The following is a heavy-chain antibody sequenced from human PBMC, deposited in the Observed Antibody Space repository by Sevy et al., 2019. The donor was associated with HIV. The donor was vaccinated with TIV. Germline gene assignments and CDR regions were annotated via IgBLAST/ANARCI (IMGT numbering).Heavy chain of an antibody. CDR1: GYTFSSNG. CDR3: ARVPTYYFGLGTYFDY. CDR2: IGVYNGNS. V-gene: IGHV1-18*01. D-gene: IGHD3-10*01. Sequence: ASVKVSCKASGYTFSSNGIAWVRQAPGQGLQWMGWIGVYNGNSKYAQNLQDRLTMTTDTSTSTAYMELKSLRSDDTAVYYCARVPTYYFGLGTYFDYWGHGTLVTVSS. J-gene: IGHJ4*01.